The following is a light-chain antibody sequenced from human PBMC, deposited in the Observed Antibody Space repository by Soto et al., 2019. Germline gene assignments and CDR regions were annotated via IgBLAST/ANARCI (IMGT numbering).Light chain of an antibody. V-gene: IGLV1-51*01. Sequence: QSVLTQPPSVSGAPGQRVTISCTGSSSNIGAGYVSWCQQLPGTAPKLLIYDNNKRPSGIPDRFSGYKSGTSATLGITGLQTGDEADYYCGKWDSSLSAYVFGTGTKVTVL. CDR2: DNN. CDR3: GKWDSSLSAYV. CDR1: SSNIGAGY. J-gene: IGLJ1*01.